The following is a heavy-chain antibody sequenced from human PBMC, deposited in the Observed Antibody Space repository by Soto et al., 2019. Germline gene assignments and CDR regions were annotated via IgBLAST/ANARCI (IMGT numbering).Heavy chain of an antibody. CDR3: AVRGRGGEFYGMDV. D-gene: IGHD3-10*01. J-gene: IGHJ6*02. V-gene: IGHV1-18*01. CDR1: GYTFTSYG. Sequence: QVQLVQSGAEVKKPGASVKVSCKASGYTFTSYGISWVRQAPGQGLEWMGGISAYNGNTNYVQELQGRGTMTTDTSTSTAYMELRSLRSDDPAVYYCAVRGRGGEFYGMDVWGQGTTVTVSS. CDR2: ISAYNGNT.